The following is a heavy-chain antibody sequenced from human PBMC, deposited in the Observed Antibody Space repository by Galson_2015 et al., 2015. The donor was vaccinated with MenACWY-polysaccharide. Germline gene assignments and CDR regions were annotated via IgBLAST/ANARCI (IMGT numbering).Heavy chain of an antibody. J-gene: IGHJ5*02. CDR2: ISSSGSTI. D-gene: IGHD2-2*01. Sequence: SLRLSCAASGFTFSDYYMSWIRQAPGKGLEWVSYISSSGSTIYYADSVKGRFTISRDNAKNSLYLQMNSLRAEDTAVYYCARDRCSSTSCYVGFDPWGQGTLVTVSS. CDR1: GFTFSDYY. CDR3: ARDRCSSTSCYVGFDP. V-gene: IGHV3-11*01.